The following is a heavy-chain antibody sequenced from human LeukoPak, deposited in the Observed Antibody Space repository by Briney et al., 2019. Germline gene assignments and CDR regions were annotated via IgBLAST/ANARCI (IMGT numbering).Heavy chain of an antibody. D-gene: IGHD1-1*01. CDR2: INPNSGGT. Sequence: ASVKVSCKASGYTFTGYYIHWVRQAPGQGLEWMGWINPNSGGTNYAPKFKGRVAMTRDTSISTIYMELSRLRSDDTAVYYCARDKTGTTTLGDYWGQGSLVTVSS. V-gene: IGHV1-2*02. CDR1: GYTFTGYY. J-gene: IGHJ4*02. CDR3: ARDKTGTTTLGDY.